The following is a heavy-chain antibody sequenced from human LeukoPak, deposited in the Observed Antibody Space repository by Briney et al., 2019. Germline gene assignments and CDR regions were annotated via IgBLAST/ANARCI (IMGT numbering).Heavy chain of an antibody. V-gene: IGHV3-33*03. CDR3: AKVGKYYYGSGSYKFDY. D-gene: IGHD3-10*01. Sequence: GGSLRLSCTASGFNLSVYGMHWVRQAPGKGLEWVAVMWHDGSNKHYADSVKGRCTMSRDKSKNTLYLQMNSLRAEDTAVYYCAKVGKYYYGSGSYKFDYWGQGTLVTVSS. CDR1: GFNLSVYG. CDR2: MWHDGSNK. J-gene: IGHJ4*02.